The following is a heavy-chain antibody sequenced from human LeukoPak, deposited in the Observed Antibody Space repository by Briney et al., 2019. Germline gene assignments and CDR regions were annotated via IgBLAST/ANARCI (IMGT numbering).Heavy chain of an antibody. CDR3: ARVGRWLQSYFDY. Sequence: GGSLRLSCAASGFTFSSYWMSWVRQAPGKGLEWVANIKQDGSEKYYVDSVKGRFTISRDNSKNTLYLQMNSLRAEDTAVYYCARVGRWLQSYFDYWGQGTLVTVSS. CDR1: GFTFSSYW. CDR2: IKQDGSEK. J-gene: IGHJ4*02. V-gene: IGHV3-7*01. D-gene: IGHD5-24*01.